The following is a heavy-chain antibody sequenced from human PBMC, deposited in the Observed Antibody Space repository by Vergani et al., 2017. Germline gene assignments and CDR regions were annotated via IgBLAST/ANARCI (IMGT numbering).Heavy chain of an antibody. CDR1: GASIRSSNYY. V-gene: IGHV4-39*01. CDR3: AGHSTVEWLVKLGWIDP. J-gene: IGHJ5*02. CDR2: IYYSGST. D-gene: IGHD6-19*01. Sequence: QLQLQESGPGLVKPSATLFLTCSVSGASIRSSNYYWGWIRQPPGKGLEWIASIYYSGSTYYNPSRKSQVTISVDTSKDQFSLKLGSVTAADTAVYFCAGHSTVEWLVKLGWIDPWGQGILVTVSS.